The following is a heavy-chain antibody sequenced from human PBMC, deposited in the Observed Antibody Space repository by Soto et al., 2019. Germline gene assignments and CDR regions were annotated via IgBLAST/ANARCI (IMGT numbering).Heavy chain of an antibody. J-gene: IGHJ6*02. CDR2: ISSSGSTI. CDR1: GFTFSSYE. CDR3: ARQRPEYYGMDV. Sequence: GGSLRLSCAASGFTFSSYEMNWVLQAPGKGLEWVSYISSSGSTIYYADSVKGRFTISRDNAKSSLYLQMNSLRAEDRAVYYCARQRPEYYGMDVWGQGTTVTVSS. V-gene: IGHV3-48*03.